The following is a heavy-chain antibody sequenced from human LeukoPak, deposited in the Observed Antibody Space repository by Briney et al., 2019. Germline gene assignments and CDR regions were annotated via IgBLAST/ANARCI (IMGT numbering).Heavy chain of an antibody. CDR1: GFTVSSNY. CDR2: IYSGGST. Sequence: PGGSLRLSCAASGFTVSSNYMSWVRQAPGKGLEWVSVIYSGGSTYYADSVKGRFTISRDNSKNTLYLQMNSLRAEDTAVYYCARVPWFGESYTKFDPWGQGTLVTVSS. CDR3: ARVPWFGESYTKFDP. J-gene: IGHJ5*02. V-gene: IGHV3-66*01. D-gene: IGHD3-10*01.